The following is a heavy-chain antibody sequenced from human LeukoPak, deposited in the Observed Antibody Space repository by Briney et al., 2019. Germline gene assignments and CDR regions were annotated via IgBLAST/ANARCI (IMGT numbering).Heavy chain of an antibody. V-gene: IGHV1-2*02. CDR3: ARAAAGTYYHYGLDV. CDR1: GYXFTAYY. Sequence: ASVKVSCKASGYXFTAYYIHWVRQAPGQGLEWMGWINPNSGGTKYAQSFQGRVTMTRDTSINTAYMELSRLTSDDTAVYYCARAAAGTYYHYGLDVWGQGTTVTVSS. J-gene: IGHJ6*02. CDR2: INPNSGGT. D-gene: IGHD6-13*01.